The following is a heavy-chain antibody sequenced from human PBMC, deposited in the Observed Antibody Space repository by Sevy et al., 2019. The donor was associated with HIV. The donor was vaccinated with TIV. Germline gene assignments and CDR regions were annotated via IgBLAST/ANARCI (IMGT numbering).Heavy chain of an antibody. CDR3: ARGLPVVGAMAYFDY. CDR2: IWYDGSNK. D-gene: IGHD1-26*01. V-gene: IGHV3-33*01. J-gene: IGHJ4*02. Sequence: GGSLRLSCAASGFTFSSYGMHWVRQAPGKGLEWVAVIWYDGSNKYYADSVKGRFTISRDNSKNTLYLQMNSLRAEDTAVYYCARGLPVVGAMAYFDYWGQGTVVTVSS. CDR1: GFTFSSYG.